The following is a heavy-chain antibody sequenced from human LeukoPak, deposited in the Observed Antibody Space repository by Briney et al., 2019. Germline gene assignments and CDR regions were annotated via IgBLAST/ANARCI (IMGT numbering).Heavy chain of an antibody. V-gene: IGHV1-2*02. J-gene: IGHJ4*02. Sequence: ASVKVSCKASGGTFSSYAISWVRQAPGQGLEWMGWINPNSGGTNYAQKFQGRVTMTRDTSISTAYMELSRLRSDDTAVYYCARARGIAAAGKPFDYWGQGTLVTVSS. CDR1: GGTFSSYA. CDR3: ARARGIAAAGKPFDY. CDR2: INPNSGGT. D-gene: IGHD6-13*01.